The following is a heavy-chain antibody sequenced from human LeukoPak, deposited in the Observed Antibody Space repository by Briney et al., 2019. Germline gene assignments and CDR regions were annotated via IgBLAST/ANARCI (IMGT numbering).Heavy chain of an antibody. CDR3: ARVATGSYDWFDP. J-gene: IGHJ5*02. V-gene: IGHV3-30*04. D-gene: IGHD3-10*01. CDR2: IKHDGTQK. Sequence: GGSLRLSCVVSGINFNDYSFNWVRQAPGKGLAWVAVIKHDGTQKYYADSVKGRFTISRDNSKNTLYLQMNSLRAEDTAVYFCARVATGSYDWFDPWGQGTLVTVSS. CDR1: GINFNDYS.